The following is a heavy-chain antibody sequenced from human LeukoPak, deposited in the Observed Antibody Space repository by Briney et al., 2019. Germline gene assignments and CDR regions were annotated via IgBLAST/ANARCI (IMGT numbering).Heavy chain of an antibody. CDR1: GYTFTDYY. J-gene: IGHJ4*02. Sequence: ASVKVSCKASGYTFTDYYIHWVRQAPGRGLEWMGWINPNSGGTNYAHKFLGRVTMTRDTSISTAYMDLSGLRSDDTAVYFCARGTGAGGRGRLDSWGQGTLVTVSS. CDR3: ARGTGAGGRGRLDS. CDR2: INPNSGGT. D-gene: IGHD6-13*01. V-gene: IGHV1-2*07.